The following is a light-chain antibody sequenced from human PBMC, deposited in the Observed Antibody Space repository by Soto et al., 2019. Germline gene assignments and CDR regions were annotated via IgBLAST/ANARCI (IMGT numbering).Light chain of an antibody. CDR1: SSDVGGYKF. CDR3: SAYAGSNNFV. J-gene: IGLJ1*01. CDR2: EVN. Sequence: QSVLTQPASVSASPGQSITISCTGTSSDVGGYKFVSWYQHHPGKAPKLMIYEVNNRPSGVSNRFSGSKSGNTASLTVSGLQTEDEADYYCSAYAGSNNFVFGSGTKLTVL. V-gene: IGLV2-14*01.